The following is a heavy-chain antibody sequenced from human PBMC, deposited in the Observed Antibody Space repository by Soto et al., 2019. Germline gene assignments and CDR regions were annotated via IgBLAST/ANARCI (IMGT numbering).Heavy chain of an antibody. CDR1: GFTFSSYS. D-gene: IGHD3-10*01. J-gene: IGHJ6*02. V-gene: IGHV3-21*01. CDR3: ARDEMVRGVIMGIYYYYGMDV. Sequence: GSLRLSCAASGFTFSSYSMNWVRQAPGKGLEWVSSISSSSSYIYYADSVKGRFTISRDNAKNSLYLQMNSLRAEDTAVYYCARDEMVRGVIMGIYYYYGMDVWGQGTTVTVSS. CDR2: ISSSSSYI.